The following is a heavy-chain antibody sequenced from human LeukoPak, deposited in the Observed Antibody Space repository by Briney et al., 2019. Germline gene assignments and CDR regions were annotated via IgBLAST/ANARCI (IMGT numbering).Heavy chain of an antibody. Sequence: KTSETLSLTCTVSGGSISSYYWRWIRQPPGKGLEWIGYIYYSGSTNYNPSLKSRVTISVDTSKNQFSLKLSSVTAADTAVYYCARAPLWFGEFDYWGQGTLVTVSS. CDR2: IYYSGST. V-gene: IGHV4-59*01. CDR1: GGSISSYY. D-gene: IGHD3-10*01. CDR3: ARAPLWFGEFDY. J-gene: IGHJ4*02.